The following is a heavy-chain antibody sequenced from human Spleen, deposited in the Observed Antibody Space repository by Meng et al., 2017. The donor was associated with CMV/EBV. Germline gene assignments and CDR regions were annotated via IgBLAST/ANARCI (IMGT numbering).Heavy chain of an antibody. CDR1: GYTFTSYA. J-gene: IGHJ4*02. D-gene: IGHD5-24*01. CDR3: ARDRGSGRWLQLLGY. Sequence: VQSGAAVKKPGASVKVYCKASGYTFTSYAMHWVRQAPGQRLEWMGWSNAGNGNTKYSQEFQGRVTITRDTSASTAYMELSSLRSEDMAVYYCARDRGSGRWLQLLGYWGQGTLVTVSS. V-gene: IGHV1-3*02. CDR2: SNAGNGNT.